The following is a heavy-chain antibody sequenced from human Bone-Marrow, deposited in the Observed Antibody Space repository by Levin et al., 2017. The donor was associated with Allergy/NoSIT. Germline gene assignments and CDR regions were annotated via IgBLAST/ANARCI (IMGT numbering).Heavy chain of an antibody. CDR3: ATGGSSWYYFDY. CDR2: ISAYNGNT. CDR1: GYIFTGYG. J-gene: IGHJ4*02. V-gene: IGHV1-18*01. Sequence: GGSLRLSCKASGYIFTGYGIGWVRQAPGQGLEWMGWISAYNGNTNHAQKFQGRVTMTTDTSTSTAYMELRSLTSDDTAVYYCATGGSSWYYFDYWGQGTLVTVSS. D-gene: IGHD6-13*01.